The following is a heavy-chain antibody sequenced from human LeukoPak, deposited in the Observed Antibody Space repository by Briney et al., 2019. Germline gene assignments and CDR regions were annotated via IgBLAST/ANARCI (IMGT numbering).Heavy chain of an antibody. J-gene: IGHJ4*02. CDR2: IWYDGSSK. V-gene: IGHV3-33*08. CDR3: ARDPPTRRYTSSFSLDY. D-gene: IGHD6-13*01. CDR1: GFPFSSYE. Sequence: GGSLRLSCAASGFPFSSYEMNWVRQAPGKGLQWVAVIWYDGSSKYYADSVKGRFTISRDNSKNTLYLQMNSLRAEDTAVYYCARDPPTRRYTSSFSLDYWGQGTLVTVSS.